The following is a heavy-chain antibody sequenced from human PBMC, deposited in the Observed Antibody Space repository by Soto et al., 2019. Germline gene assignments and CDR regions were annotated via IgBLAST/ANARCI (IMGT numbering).Heavy chain of an antibody. Sequence: SETLSLTCAVSGGSFSGYYWTWIRQHPGKGLEWIGYIYYSGSTYYNPSLKSRVTISVDTSKNQFSLKLSSVTAADTAVYYCARQHRGITAAAGHFDYWGQGTLVTVSS. CDR2: IYYSGST. CDR3: ARQHRGITAAAGHFDY. CDR1: GGSFSGYY. D-gene: IGHD6-13*01. V-gene: IGHV4-31*11. J-gene: IGHJ4*02.